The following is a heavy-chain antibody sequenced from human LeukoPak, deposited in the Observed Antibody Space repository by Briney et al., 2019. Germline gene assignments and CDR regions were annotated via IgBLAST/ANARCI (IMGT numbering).Heavy chain of an antibody. CDR3: ARESWDCSGGSCYTWI. D-gene: IGHD2-15*01. CDR1: GGSISSGSYY. J-gene: IGHJ4*02. V-gene: IGHV4-61*02. Sequence: SQTLSLTCTVSGGSISSGSYYWSWIRQPAGKGLEWIGRIYTSGSTNYNPSLKSRVTISVDTSKNQFSLKLSSVTAADTAAYYCARESWDCSGGSCYTWIWGQGTLVTVSS. CDR2: IYTSGST.